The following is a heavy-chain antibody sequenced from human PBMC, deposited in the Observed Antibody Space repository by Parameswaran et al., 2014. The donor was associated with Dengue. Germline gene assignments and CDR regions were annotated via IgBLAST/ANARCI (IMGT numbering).Heavy chain of an antibody. D-gene: IGHD3-22*01. V-gene: IGHV3-23*01. Sequence: VRQMPGKGLEWVSAISGSGGSTYYADSVKGRFTISRDNSKNTLYLQMNSLRAEDTAVYYCAKDQGYYYDSSGYHDYYYGMDVWGQGTTVTVSS. J-gene: IGHJ6*02. CDR3: AKDQGYYYDSSGYHDYYYGMDV. CDR2: ISGSGGST.